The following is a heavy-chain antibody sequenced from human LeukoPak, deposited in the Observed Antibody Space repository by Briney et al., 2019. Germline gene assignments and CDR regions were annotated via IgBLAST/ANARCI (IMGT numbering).Heavy chain of an antibody. CDR2: ISYVGSNK. CDR3: VRGEYYYDSSGRGFDL. CDR1: GFTFSSYA. V-gene: IGHV3-30-3*01. D-gene: IGHD3-22*01. Sequence: PGGSLRLSCAASGFTFSSYAMHWVRQAPGKGLEWVALISYVGSNKYYADSVKGRFTISRDNSKNTLYLQMNSLRAEDTAVYYCVRGEYYYDSSGRGFDLWGRGTLVTVSS. J-gene: IGHJ2*01.